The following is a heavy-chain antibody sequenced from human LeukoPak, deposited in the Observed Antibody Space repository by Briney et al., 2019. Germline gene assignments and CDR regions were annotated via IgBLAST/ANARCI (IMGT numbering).Heavy chain of an antibody. CDR3: ARGTITACMDV. CDR1: GYAFTSYD. J-gene: IGHJ6*02. Sequence: ASVKVSCKASGYAFTSYDINWVRQATGQGLEWMGWMNPNSGNTGYAQKFQGRVTMTRNTSISTAYMELSSLRSEDTAMYYCARGTITACMDVWGQGTTVTVSS. V-gene: IGHV1-8*01. CDR2: MNPNSGNT.